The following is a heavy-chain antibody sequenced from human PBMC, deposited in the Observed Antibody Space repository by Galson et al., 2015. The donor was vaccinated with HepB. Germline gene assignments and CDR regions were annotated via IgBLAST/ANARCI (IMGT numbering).Heavy chain of an antibody. CDR3: ARDNQDDYGVDLGFDP. Sequence: TLSLTCTVSGGSISSGSYYWSWIRQPAGKGLEWIGRIYTSGSTNYNPSLKSRVTMSVDTSKNQFSLKLSSVTAADTAVYYCARDNQDDYGVDLGFDPWGRGTLVTVSS. D-gene: IGHD4-17*01. CDR1: GGSISSGSYY. V-gene: IGHV4-61*02. J-gene: IGHJ5*02. CDR2: IYTSGST.